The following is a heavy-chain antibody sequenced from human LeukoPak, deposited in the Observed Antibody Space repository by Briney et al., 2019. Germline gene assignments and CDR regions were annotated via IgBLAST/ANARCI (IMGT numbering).Heavy chain of an antibody. D-gene: IGHD3-9*01. V-gene: IGHV1-69*05. CDR1: GGTFSSYA. Sequence: SVKVSCKASGGTFSSYAISWVRQAPGQGLEWMGGIIPIFGTANYAQKFQGRVTMTRNTSISTAYMELSSLRSEDTAVYYCAKNYDFLTGYASWGQGTLVTVSS. J-gene: IGHJ4*02. CDR2: IIPIFGTA. CDR3: AKNYDFLTGYAS.